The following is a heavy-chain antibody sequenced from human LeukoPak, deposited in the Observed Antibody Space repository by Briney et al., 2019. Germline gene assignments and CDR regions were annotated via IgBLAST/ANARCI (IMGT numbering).Heavy chain of an antibody. Sequence: SETLSLTCTVSGGSISSSSYHWGWIRQFPGKGLEWIGSIYYSGSTYYNPSLKSRVTISVDTSKNQFSLKLNSVTAADTAVYYCARSVTYSSSWTGGAFDIWGQGTMVTVSS. D-gene: IGHD6-13*01. CDR3: ARSVTYSSSWTGGAFDI. V-gene: IGHV4-39*01. CDR2: IYYSGST. CDR1: GGSISSSSYH. J-gene: IGHJ3*02.